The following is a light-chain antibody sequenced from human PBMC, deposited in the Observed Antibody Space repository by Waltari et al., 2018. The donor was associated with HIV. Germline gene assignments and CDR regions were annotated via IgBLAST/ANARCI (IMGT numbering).Light chain of an antibody. CDR3: QVWDSNSAF. CDR1: NIGSKS. J-gene: IGLJ1*01. Sequence: SYDLTQPPSVSVAPGQTARITCGGNNIGSKSVHWYQLRPGQAPVLVVYDDRDRPSGIPERFSGSNSGDTATLTVGWAEAGDEADYYCQVWDSNSAFFESGTKVTVL. CDR2: DDR. V-gene: IGLV3-21*02.